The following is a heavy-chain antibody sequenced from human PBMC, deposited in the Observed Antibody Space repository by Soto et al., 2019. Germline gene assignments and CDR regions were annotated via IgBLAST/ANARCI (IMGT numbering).Heavy chain of an antibody. V-gene: IGHV1-2*04. CDR2: INPKSGGT. J-gene: IGHJ6*02. Sequence: GASVKVSCKASGYSFTDYHIHWVRQAPGQGLEWLGRINPKSGGTSTAQKFQGWVTMTTDTSISTASMELTRLTSDDTATYYCARGDSTDCSNGVCSFFYNHDMDVWGQGTTVTVSS. CDR1: GYSFTDYH. D-gene: IGHD2-8*01. CDR3: ARGDSTDCSNGVCSFFYNHDMDV.